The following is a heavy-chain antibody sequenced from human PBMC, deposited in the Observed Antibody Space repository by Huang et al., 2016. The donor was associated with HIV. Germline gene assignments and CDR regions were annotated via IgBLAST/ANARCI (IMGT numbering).Heavy chain of an antibody. CDR2: ISPSGST. V-gene: IGHV4-34*01. D-gene: IGHD3-10*01. Sequence: QVQLHQWGAGLLKPSETLSLTCAVYGGSFSGYYWSWIRQPPGKGLDGIGEISPSGSTNYNPARKSRVTISEETSKNQFALKRSSVTAADTAVYYCARAPHYGSGSYYYWGQGTLVTVSS. CDR1: GGSFSGYY. J-gene: IGHJ4*02. CDR3: ARAPHYGSGSYYY.